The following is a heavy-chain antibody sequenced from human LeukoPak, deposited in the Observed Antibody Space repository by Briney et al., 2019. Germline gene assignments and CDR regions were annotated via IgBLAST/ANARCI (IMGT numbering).Heavy chain of an antibody. CDR2: INGNGGGS. V-gene: IGHV3-23*01. CDR3: ARAQGGIAAAGGEYFDY. J-gene: IGHJ4*02. D-gene: IGHD6-13*01. CDR1: GFTFSDHA. Sequence: GGSLRLSCAASGFTFSDHAMSWVRQAPAKGLEWVSSINGNGGGSYYIDSVKGRFTISRDNSKNTLYLQMNSLRAEDTAVYYCARAQGGIAAAGGEYFDYWGQGTLVTVSS.